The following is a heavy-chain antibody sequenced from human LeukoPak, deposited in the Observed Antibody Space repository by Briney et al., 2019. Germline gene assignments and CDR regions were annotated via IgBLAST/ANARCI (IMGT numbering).Heavy chain of an antibody. CDR2: ISGSGGST. V-gene: IGHV3-23*01. D-gene: IGHD3-3*01. Sequence: PGGSLRLSCAASGFTLSSYALSWVRQAPGKGLEWVSAISGSGGSTYYADSVKGRFTISRDNSKNTLYLQMNSLRAEDTAVYYCAKDLAFWSGYYIRYFQHWGQGTLVTVSS. J-gene: IGHJ1*01. CDR1: GFTLSSYA. CDR3: AKDLAFWSGYYIRYFQH.